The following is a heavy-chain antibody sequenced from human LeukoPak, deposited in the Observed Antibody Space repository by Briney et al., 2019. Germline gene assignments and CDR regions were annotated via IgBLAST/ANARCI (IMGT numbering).Heavy chain of an antibody. D-gene: IGHD4-17*01. CDR3: ARDPEHGDYYYYYYMDV. V-gene: IGHV3-7*01. CDR2: IKQDGSEK. J-gene: IGHJ6*03. CDR1: GFTFSDYW. Sequence: GGSLRLSCGVSGFTFSDYWMNWVRQAPGKGLEWVASIKQDGSEKSYVDSVKGRFTISRDNAKNSLYLQMSSLRAEDTAVYYCARDPEHGDYYYYYYMDVWGKGTTVTVSS.